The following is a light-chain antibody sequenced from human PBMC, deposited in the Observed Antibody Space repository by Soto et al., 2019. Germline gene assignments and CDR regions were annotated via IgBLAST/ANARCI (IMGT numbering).Light chain of an antibody. Sequence: DIVMTQSPLSLPVTPGEPASISCRSSQSLLQTNGYNYLDWYLQKPGQSQQLLIYLSSNRASWFPGRLSGSGSGTDLTLKISRVEAEDVGVYYSMQALQTSMSFGQGTKVQIK. CDR2: LSS. CDR1: QSLLQTNGYNY. J-gene: IGKJ1*01. CDR3: MQALQTSMS. V-gene: IGKV2-28*01.